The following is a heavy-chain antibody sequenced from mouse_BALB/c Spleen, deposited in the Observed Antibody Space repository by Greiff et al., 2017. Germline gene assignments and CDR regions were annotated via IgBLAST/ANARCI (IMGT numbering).Heavy chain of an antibody. CDR3: ARDRGDGYPSWFAY. CDR1: GFTFSDYY. CDR2: ISDGGSYT. V-gene: IGHV5-4*02. Sequence: EVQLVESGGGLVKPGGSLKLSCAASGFTFSDYYMYWVRQTPEKRLEWVATISDGGSYTYYPDSVKGRFTISRDNAKNNLYLQMSSLKSEDTAMYYCARDRGDGYPSWFAYWGQGTLVTVSA. J-gene: IGHJ3*01. D-gene: IGHD2-3*01.